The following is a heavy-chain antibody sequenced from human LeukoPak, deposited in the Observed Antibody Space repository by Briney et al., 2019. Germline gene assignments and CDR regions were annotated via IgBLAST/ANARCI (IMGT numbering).Heavy chain of an antibody. CDR2: LSYDGADQ. J-gene: IGHJ5*02. CDR1: PFTFTTNP. D-gene: IGHD6-19*01. CDR3: ARERGASGWYGWFDP. Sequence: AGGSLRLSCAASPFTFTTNPILWVRQAPGQGLEWVAVLSYDGADQYYADSVKGRFTISRDNSKNTLYLQMSSLGAEDTAVYYCARERGASGWYGWFDPWGQGTLVTVSS. V-gene: IGHV3-30-3*01.